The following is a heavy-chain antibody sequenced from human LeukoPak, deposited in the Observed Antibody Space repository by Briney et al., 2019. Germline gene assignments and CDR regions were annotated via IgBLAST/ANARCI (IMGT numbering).Heavy chain of an antibody. CDR2: INPNSGGT. CDR1: GYTFTGYY. D-gene: IGHD1-26*01. Sequence: ASVKVSCKASGYTFTGYYMHWVRQAPGQGLEWMGWINPNSGGTNYAQKLQGRVTMTRDTSISTAYMELSRLRSDDTAVYYCARVGFEVGATTYNWFDPWGQGTLVTVSS. V-gene: IGHV1-2*02. J-gene: IGHJ5*02. CDR3: ARVGFEVGATTYNWFDP.